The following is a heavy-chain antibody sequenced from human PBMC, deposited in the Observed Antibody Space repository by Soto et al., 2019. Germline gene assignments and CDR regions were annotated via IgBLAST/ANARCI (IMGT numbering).Heavy chain of an antibody. D-gene: IGHD3-22*01. CDR1: GYTFTSYA. V-gene: IGHV1-46*03. Sequence: ASVKVSCKASGYTFTSYAMHWVRQAPGQGLEWMGIINPSGGSKSYAQKFQGRVTMTRDTSTSKVYMELSSLRSEDTAVYYCARIGYYYDRGAFDIWGQGTMVTVSS. J-gene: IGHJ3*02. CDR3: ARIGYYYDRGAFDI. CDR2: INPSGGSK.